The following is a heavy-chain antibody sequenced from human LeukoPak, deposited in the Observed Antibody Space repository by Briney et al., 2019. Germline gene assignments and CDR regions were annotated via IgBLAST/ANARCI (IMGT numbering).Heavy chain of an antibody. Sequence: GASVKVSCKASGYTFTGYYMHWVRQAPGHGIEWMGWISPNSGGTNYAQKFQGWVTMTRDTSISTAYMELSRLRSDDTAVYYCARSTPYCSSTSCYGMDVWGQGTTVTVSS. CDR1: GYTFTGYY. J-gene: IGHJ6*02. CDR3: ARSTPYCSSTSCYGMDV. V-gene: IGHV1-2*04. CDR2: ISPNSGGT. D-gene: IGHD2-2*01.